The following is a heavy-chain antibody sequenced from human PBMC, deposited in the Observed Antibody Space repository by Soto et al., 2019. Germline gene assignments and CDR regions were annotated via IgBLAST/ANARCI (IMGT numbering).Heavy chain of an antibody. CDR1: GGSISSSNW. CDR2: IYHSGST. V-gene: IGHV4-4*02. CDR3: ARVAVAGTRVDY. J-gene: IGHJ4*02. Sequence: QVQLQESGPGLVKPSGTLSLTCAVSGGSISSSNWWSWVRQPPGKGLEWIGEIYHSGSTNYNPSLKSRVTXXLXKSKNQFSLKLSSVTAADTAVYYCARVAVAGTRVDYWGQGTLVTVSS. D-gene: IGHD6-19*01.